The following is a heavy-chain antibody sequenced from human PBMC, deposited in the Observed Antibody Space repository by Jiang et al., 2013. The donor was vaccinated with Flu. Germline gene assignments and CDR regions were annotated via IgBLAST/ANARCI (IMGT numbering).Heavy chain of an antibody. V-gene: IGHV1-69*01. CDR2: IIPIFGTA. Sequence: GAEVKKPGSSVKVSCKASGGTFSSYAISWVRQAPGQGLEWMGGIIPIFGTANYAQKFQGRVTITADESTSTAYMELSSLRSEDTAVYYCARAFCGGDCYSGYYYGMDVWGQGTTVTVSS. J-gene: IGHJ6*02. CDR3: ARAFCGGDCYSGYYYGMDV. D-gene: IGHD2-21*02. CDR1: GGTFSSYA.